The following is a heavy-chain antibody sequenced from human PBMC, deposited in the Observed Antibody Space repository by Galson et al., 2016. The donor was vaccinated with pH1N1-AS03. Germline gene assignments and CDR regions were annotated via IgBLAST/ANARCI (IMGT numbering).Heavy chain of an antibody. D-gene: IGHD2/OR15-2a*01. Sequence: SVKVSCKASGYIFTGFYVHWVRQAPGQGLEWMGWINPNNGVTNYAQKFQAWVTMTGDTSISTAYLELYGLKSDDTAVYYCSRDPRGPCSSATCATTYYFGRDAWGQGTTVIVSS. V-gene: IGHV1-2*04. CDR1: GYIFTGFY. CDR2: INPNNGVT. J-gene: IGHJ6*02. CDR3: SRDPRGPCSSATCATTYYFGRDA.